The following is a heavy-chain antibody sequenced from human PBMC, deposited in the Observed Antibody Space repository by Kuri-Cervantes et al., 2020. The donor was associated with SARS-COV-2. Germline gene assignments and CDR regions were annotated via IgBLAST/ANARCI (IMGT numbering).Heavy chain of an antibody. D-gene: IGHD3-3*01. CDR2: ISSSSSYI. Sequence: GGSLRLSCAASGFTFSSYSMNWVRQAPGKGLEWVSSISSSSSYIYYADSVKGRFTISRDNAKNSLYLQMNSLRAEDTAVYYCAVDFWSGYSLRIGGAPGYGMDVWGQGTMVTVSS. CDR3: AVDFWSGYSLRIGGAPGYGMDV. J-gene: IGHJ6*02. CDR1: GFTFSSYS. V-gene: IGHV3-21*01.